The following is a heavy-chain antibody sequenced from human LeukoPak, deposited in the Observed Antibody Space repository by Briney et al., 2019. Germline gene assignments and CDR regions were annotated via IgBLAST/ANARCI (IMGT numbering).Heavy chain of an antibody. Sequence: ASVKVSCKASGGTFSSYAISWVRQAPGQGLEWMGRIIPIFGTANYAQKFQGRVTITADESTSTAYMELSSLRSEDTAVYYCAAVDGYNWNYLGQGTLVTVSS. CDR1: GGTFSSYA. CDR2: IIPIFGTA. J-gene: IGHJ4*02. V-gene: IGHV1-69*13. CDR3: AAVDGYNWNY. D-gene: IGHD5-24*01.